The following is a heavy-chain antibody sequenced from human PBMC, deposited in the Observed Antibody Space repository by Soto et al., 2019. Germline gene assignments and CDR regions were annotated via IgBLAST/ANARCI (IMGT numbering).Heavy chain of an antibody. D-gene: IGHD6-6*01. J-gene: IGHJ3*02. V-gene: IGHV5-51*01. Sequence: GESLKISCKGSGYSFTSYWIGWVRQMPGKGLEWMGIIYPGDSDTRYSPSFQGQVTISADKSISTVYMNLSSLRSEDTAVYYCARDISSSDPFDAFDIWGKGRM. CDR3: ARDISSSDPFDAFDI. CDR1: GYSFTSYW. CDR2: IYPGDSDT.